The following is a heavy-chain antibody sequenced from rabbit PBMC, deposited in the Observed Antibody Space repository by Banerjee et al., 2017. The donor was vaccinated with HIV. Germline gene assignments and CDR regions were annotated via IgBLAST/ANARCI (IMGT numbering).Heavy chain of an antibody. J-gene: IGHJ3*01. V-gene: IGHV1S45*01. CDR3: ARGLATMTMVTRLDL. D-gene: IGHD2-1*01. CDR1: GFDLSGYYM. Sequence: QEPLEESGGGLVQPGGSLTLTCTASGFDLSGYYMTWVRQVPGKGLEWIGYSAPGFGNTKYVSWVNGRFTISKTSSTTVTLQMTSLTAADTATYFCARGLATMTMVTRLDLWGPGTLVTVS. CDR2: SAPGFGNT.